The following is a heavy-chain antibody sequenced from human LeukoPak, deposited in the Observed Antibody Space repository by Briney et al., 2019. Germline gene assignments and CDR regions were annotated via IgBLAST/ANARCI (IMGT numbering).Heavy chain of an antibody. CDR3: AKVATVTTYHYFDY. CDR2: ISYDGSNK. CDR1: GFTFSSYA. D-gene: IGHD4-17*01. V-gene: IGHV3-30*04. J-gene: IGHJ4*02. Sequence: GGSLRLSCAASGFTFSSYAMHWVRQAPGKGLERVAVISYDGSNKYYADSVKGRFTISRDNSKNTLYLQMNSLRAEDTAVYYCAKVATVTTYHYFDYWGQGTLVTVSS.